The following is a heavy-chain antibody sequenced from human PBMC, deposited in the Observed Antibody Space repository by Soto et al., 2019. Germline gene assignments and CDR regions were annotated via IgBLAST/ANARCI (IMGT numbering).Heavy chain of an antibody. CDR2: VTADGGT. Sequence: EVQVLESGGGLVQPGGSLRLSCEGSGFTVSSHARTWIRQAPGKGPEWVSTVTADGGTYYADSVKGRFAMSRDTSENTLYLQMNSLGAEDTAAYYCAPLVSCGGGSCQYDAFAIRGQGTMVTVSS. D-gene: IGHD2-15*01. CDR1: GFTVSSHA. J-gene: IGHJ3*02. CDR3: APLVSCGGGSCQYDAFAI. V-gene: IGHV3-23*01.